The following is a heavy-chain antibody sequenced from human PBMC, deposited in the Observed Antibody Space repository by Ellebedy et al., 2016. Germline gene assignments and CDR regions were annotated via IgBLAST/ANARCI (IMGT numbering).Heavy chain of an antibody. Sequence: GESLKISCAASGFTFSNAWMNWVRQAPGKGLEWVGRIKSKTDGGAADYAAPVKGRFTMSRDDSKNTLYLQMNSLKTDDTAVYFCTTVYRYNYDSVWGQGTLATVSS. J-gene: IGHJ4*02. CDR2: IKSKTDGGAA. CDR1: GFTFSNAW. V-gene: IGHV3-15*01. CDR3: TTVYRYNYDSV. D-gene: IGHD5-18*01.